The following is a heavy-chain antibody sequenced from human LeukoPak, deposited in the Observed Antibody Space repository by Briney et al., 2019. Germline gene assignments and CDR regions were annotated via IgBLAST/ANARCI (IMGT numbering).Heavy chain of an antibody. D-gene: IGHD6-19*01. J-gene: IGHJ4*02. V-gene: IGHV4-34*01. Sequence: NPSETLSLTCAVYGGSFNNYYWSWIRQPPGKGLEWIGEINHSGSTNYNPSLKSRVTISVDTSKNQFSLKLSSVTAADTAVYYCARHPATRIAVAGTGPLYYFDYWGQGTLVTVSS. CDR3: ARHPATRIAVAGTGPLYYFDY. CDR1: GGSFNNYY. CDR2: INHSGST.